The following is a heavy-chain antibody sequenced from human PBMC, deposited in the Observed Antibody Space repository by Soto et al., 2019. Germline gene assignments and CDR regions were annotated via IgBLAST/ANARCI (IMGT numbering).Heavy chain of an antibody. CDR3: ARVVSLSPWKGNWFDP. CDR2: IIPIFGTA. V-gene: IGHV1-69*13. D-gene: IGHD2-8*01. J-gene: IGHJ5*02. Sequence: SVKVSCKASGGTFSSYAISWVRQAPGQGLEWMGGIIPIFGTANYAQKFQGRVTITANESTSTACMELSSLRSEDTAVYYCARVVSLSPWKGNWFDPWGQGTLVTVSS. CDR1: GGTFSSYA.